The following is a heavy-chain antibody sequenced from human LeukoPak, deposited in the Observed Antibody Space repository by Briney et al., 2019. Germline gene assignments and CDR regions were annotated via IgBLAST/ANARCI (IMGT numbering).Heavy chain of an antibody. Sequence: SETLSLTCAVSGYSISSGYYWGWIRQPPGKGLEWTGSIYHSGSTYYNPSLKSRVTISVDTSKNQFSLKLSSVTAADTVVYYCAVLTGTYSWFDYWGQGTLVTVSS. J-gene: IGHJ4*02. D-gene: IGHD1-7*01. V-gene: IGHV4-38-2*01. CDR1: GYSISSGYY. CDR2: IYHSGST. CDR3: AVLTGTYSWFDY.